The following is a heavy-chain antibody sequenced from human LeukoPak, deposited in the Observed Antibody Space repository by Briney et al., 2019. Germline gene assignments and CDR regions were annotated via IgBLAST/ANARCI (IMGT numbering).Heavy chain of an antibody. J-gene: IGHJ6*03. Sequence: GGSLRLSCAASGFTFSSYSINWVRQAPGKGPEWVSSISSSSSYIYYADSVKGRFTISRDNAKNSLYLQMNSLRAEDTAVYYCARDGLAYRGYYYMDVWGKGTTVTVS. V-gene: IGHV3-21*01. CDR1: GFTFSSYS. CDR3: ARDGLAYRGYYYMDV. CDR2: ISSSSSYI. D-gene: IGHD3-10*01.